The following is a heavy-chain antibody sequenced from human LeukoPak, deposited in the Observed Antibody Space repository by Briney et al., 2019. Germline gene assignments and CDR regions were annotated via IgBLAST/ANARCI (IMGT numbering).Heavy chain of an antibody. V-gene: IGHV4-38-2*01. Sequence: PSETLSLTCAVSSYSISSGYYWDWIRQPPGKGLEWIGTIFYSGRAYYNPSLKSRVTMSVDTSKNQFSLKLTSVTAADTAVYFGARDGGGRTVYAAGDFDFWGQGTLVTVSS. CDR2: IFYSGRA. CDR1: SYSISSGYY. CDR3: ARDGGGRTVYAAGDFDF. J-gene: IGHJ4*02. D-gene: IGHD5/OR15-5a*01.